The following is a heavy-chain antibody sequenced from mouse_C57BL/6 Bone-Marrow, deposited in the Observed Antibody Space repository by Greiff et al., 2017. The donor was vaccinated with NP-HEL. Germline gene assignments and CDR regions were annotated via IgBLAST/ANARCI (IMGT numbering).Heavy chain of an antibody. CDR2: FHPYNDDT. Sequence: QVHVKQSGAELVKPGASVKMSCKASGYTFTTYPIEWVKQNHGKSLEWIGNFHPYNDDTEYNEKFKNKATFTVEKSSSTVYLELSRLTSDDSSVYYCARGGNYWYYFDYWGQGTTLTVSS. CDR1: GYTFTTYP. D-gene: IGHD2-1*01. J-gene: IGHJ2*01. V-gene: IGHV1-47*01. CDR3: ARGGNYWYYFDY.